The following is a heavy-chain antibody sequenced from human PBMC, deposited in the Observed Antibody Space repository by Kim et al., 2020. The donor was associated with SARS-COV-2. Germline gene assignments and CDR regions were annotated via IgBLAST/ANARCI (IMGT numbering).Heavy chain of an antibody. Sequence: GESLKISCKGSGYSFTSYWISWVRQMPGKGLEWMGRIDPSDSYTNYSPSFQGHVTISVDKSISTASLQWSSLKASDTAMYYCARQPSVFAYSSDNYGMDVWGQGTTVTVSS. CDR1: GYSFTSYW. V-gene: IGHV5-10-1*01. CDR2: IDPSDSYT. D-gene: IGHD6-19*01. J-gene: IGHJ6*02. CDR3: ARQPSVFAYSSDNYGMDV.